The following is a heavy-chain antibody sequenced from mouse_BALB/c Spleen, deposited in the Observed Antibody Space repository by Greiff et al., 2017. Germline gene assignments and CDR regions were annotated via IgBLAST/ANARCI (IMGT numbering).Heavy chain of an antibody. Sequence: DLVKPGASVKLSCKASGYTFTSYWINWIKQRPGQGLEWIGRIAPGSGSTYYNEMFKGKATLTVDTSSSTAYIQLSSLSSEDSAVYFGAGGNSFAYWGQGTLVTVSA. D-gene: IGHD2-1*01. V-gene: IGHV1S41*01. CDR3: AGGNSFAY. J-gene: IGHJ3*01. CDR2: IAPGSGST. CDR1: GYTFTSYW.